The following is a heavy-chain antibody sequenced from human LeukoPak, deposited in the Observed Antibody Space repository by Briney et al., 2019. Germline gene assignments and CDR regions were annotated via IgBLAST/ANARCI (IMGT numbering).Heavy chain of an antibody. V-gene: IGHV3-48*03. Sequence: GGSLRLSCAASGLTLSSFEMNWVRQAPGKGLEWVSYIFRSGTTKSYADSVKGRFTVSRDNAKNSLYLQMNSLRAEDTAVYYCAILGEPPSYWGQGTLVTVSS. D-gene: IGHD3-16*01. J-gene: IGHJ4*02. CDR2: IFRSGTTK. CDR1: GLTLSSFE. CDR3: AILGEPPSY.